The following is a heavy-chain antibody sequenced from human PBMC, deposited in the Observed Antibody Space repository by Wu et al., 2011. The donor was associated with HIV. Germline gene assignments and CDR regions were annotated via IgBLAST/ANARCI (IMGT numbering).Heavy chain of an antibody. CDR1: GYIFTAYY. D-gene: IGHD4-17*01. J-gene: IGHJ4*02. V-gene: IGHV1-2*02. Sequence: QVQLVQSGAEVKKPGASVKVSCKASGYIFTAYYIYWVRQAPGQGLEWMGWINPNSGGTDYARKFQGRVTMTRDTSISTAYMEMTRLQSDDTAVYYCARAASAAGVTTWGQGTLVTVSS. CDR3: ARAASAAGVTT. CDR2: INPNSGGT.